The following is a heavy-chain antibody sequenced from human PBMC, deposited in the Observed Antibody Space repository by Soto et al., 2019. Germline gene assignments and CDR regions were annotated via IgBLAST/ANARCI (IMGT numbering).Heavy chain of an antibody. V-gene: IGHV4-59*02. CDR3: ARWGEPAVKAFDI. CDR2: IHYTGSS. J-gene: IGHJ3*02. D-gene: IGHD2-21*01. CDR1: GASVSDYY. Sequence: SETLSLTCTVSGASVSDYYWNWIRQPPGKGLEWLGYIHYTGSSNYTPSLKSRVTMSVDTSKNQFSLKMTSVTAADTAVCYCARWGEPAVKAFDIWGQGTMLTVSS.